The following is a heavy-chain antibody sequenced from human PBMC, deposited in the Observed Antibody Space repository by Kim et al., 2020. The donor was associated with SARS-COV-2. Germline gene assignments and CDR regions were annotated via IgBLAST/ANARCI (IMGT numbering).Heavy chain of an antibody. D-gene: IGHD3-9*01. CDR3: ARSYYDILTGPTQTFDP. CDR1: GGSISSGGYY. CDR2: IYYSGST. Sequence: SETLSLTCTVSGGSISSGGYYWSWIRQHPGKGLEWIGYIYYSGSTYYNPSLKSRVTISVDTSKNQFSLKLSSVTAADTAVYYCARSYYDILTGPTQTFDPWGQGTLVTVSS. V-gene: IGHV4-31*03. J-gene: IGHJ5*02.